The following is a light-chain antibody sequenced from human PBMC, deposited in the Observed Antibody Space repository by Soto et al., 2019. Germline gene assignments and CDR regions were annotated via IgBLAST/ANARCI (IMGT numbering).Light chain of an antibody. J-gene: IGLJ2*01. CDR3: SSYAGINSV. Sequence: QSALTQPPSASGSPGQSVTISCTGTSSDVGGYNYVSWYQQYPGKAPKLMIYEVSKRPSGVPDRFSGSKSGNTASLTVSGLQAEDEADYYCSSYAGINSVFGGGTQLTVL. CDR2: EVS. V-gene: IGLV2-8*01. CDR1: SSDVGGYNY.